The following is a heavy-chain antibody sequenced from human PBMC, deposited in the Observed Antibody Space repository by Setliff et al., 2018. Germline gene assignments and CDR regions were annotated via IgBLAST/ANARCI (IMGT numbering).Heavy chain of an antibody. CDR3: ARGPWKHSAYYYYYYMDV. D-gene: IGHD1-1*01. CDR1: GFTFSSYA. Sequence: PGGSLRLSCAASGFTFSSYAMHWVRQAPGKGLEWVAQIWYDGSKKYQADSVKGRFTISRDNAKNTLFLQMNSLRAEDTAVYYCARGPWKHSAYYYYYYMDVWGKGTTVTVS. CDR2: IWYDGSKK. V-gene: IGHV3-33*01. J-gene: IGHJ6*03.